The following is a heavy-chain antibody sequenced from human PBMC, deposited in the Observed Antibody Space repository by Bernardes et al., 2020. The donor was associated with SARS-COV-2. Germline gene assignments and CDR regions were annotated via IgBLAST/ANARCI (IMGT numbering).Heavy chain of an antibody. CDR2: ISYDGSNE. J-gene: IGHJ4*02. CDR1: GFTFTSYA. CDR3: AKDSSGWYGRCDY. V-gene: IGHV3-30*18. Sequence: GGSLRLSCAASGFTFTSYAMHWVRQAPGKGLEWVAVISYDGSNEYYADSVKGRFTISRDNSKNTLYLQMSSLTAEDTAVYYCAKDSSGWYGRCDYWGQGTLVTVSS. D-gene: IGHD6-19*01.